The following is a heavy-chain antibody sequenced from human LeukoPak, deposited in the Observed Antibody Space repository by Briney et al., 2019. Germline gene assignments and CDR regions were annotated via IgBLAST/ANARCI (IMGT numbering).Heavy chain of an antibody. V-gene: IGHV4-4*07. D-gene: IGHD3-10*01. J-gene: IGHJ4*02. Sequence: SETLSLTCTVSGGSISSYYWSWIRQPAGKGLEWIGRIYTSGSTNYNPSLKSRVTISVDTSKNQFSLKLSSVTAADTAVYYCARAPPITMVRGYFIDYWGQGTLVTVSS. CDR3: ARAPPITMVRGYFIDY. CDR1: GGSISSYY. CDR2: IYTSGST.